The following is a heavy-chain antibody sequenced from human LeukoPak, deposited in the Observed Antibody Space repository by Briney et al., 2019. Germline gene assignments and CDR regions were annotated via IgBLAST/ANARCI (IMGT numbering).Heavy chain of an antibody. CDR2: INAGNGNT. D-gene: IGHD1-26*01. CDR3: ASRIVGATTWWFAFDI. CDR1: GYTFTSYA. J-gene: IGHJ3*02. Sequence: EASVKVSCKASGYTFTSYAMHWVRQAPGQRLEWMGWINAGNGNTKYSQKFQGRVTITRDTSASTAYMELSSLRSEDTAVYYCASRIVGATTWWFAFDIWGQGTMVTVSS. V-gene: IGHV1-3*01.